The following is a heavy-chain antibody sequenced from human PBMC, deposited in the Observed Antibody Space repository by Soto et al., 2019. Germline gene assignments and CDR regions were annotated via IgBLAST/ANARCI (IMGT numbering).Heavy chain of an antibody. CDR2: ISTGSSYI. Sequence: EVQLVESGGGLVNPGGSLRLSCAASGFTFSDYSMNWVRQAPGKGLEWVSSISTGSSYIYYADSVKGRFTTSRDDAKNSLHLQMISLRAEDTAIYYGVRDQPGDHDFWSGYLNPGYFQHWGQGTLVTVSS. V-gene: IGHV3-21*02. CDR3: VRDQPGDHDFWSGYLNPGYFQH. CDR1: GFTFSDYS. J-gene: IGHJ1*01. D-gene: IGHD3-3*01.